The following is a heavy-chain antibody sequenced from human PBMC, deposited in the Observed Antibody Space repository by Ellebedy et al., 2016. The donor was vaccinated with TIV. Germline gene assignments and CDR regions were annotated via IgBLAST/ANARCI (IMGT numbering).Heavy chain of an antibody. V-gene: IGHV3-21*06. CDR3: SRGWSTPGS. CDR2: IRSTGSDN. CDR1: GFTFSNYN. J-gene: IGHJ5*02. Sequence: GESLKISCVASGFTFSNYNMNWVRQSPGKGLEWVSSIRSTGSDNYYAESVEGRFTISRDNAQNTLFLRMNSLRAEDTAVYDCSRGWSTPGSWGQGTLVIVSS. D-gene: IGHD2-15*01.